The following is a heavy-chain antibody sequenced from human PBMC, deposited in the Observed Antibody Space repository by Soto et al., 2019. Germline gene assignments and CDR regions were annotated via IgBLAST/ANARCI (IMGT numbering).Heavy chain of an antibody. V-gene: IGHV4-59*01. Sequence: PSETLSLSCTVSGGSISSYYWSWIRQPPGKGLEWIGYIYYSGSTNYNPSLKSRVTISVDTSKNQFSLKLSSVTAADTAVYYCARGYCSGGSRYPMAVWGQGTTVTVSS. D-gene: IGHD2-15*01. J-gene: IGHJ6*02. CDR1: GGSISSYY. CDR3: ARGYCSGGSRYPMAV. CDR2: IYYSGST.